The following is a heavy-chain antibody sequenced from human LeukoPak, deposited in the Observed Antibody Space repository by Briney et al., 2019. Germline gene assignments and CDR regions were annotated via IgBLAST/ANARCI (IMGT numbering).Heavy chain of an antibody. CDR2: IKQDGSEK. V-gene: IGHV3-7*05. Sequence: GGSLRLSCAASGFTFSSYWMSWVRQAPGKRLDWVTNIKQDGSEKYYVDSVKGRFTISRDNAKNSLYLQMNSLRAQDTAVYYCARDFTLGYSGYDGDYWGQGTLVTVSS. CDR3: ARDFTLGYSGYDGDY. J-gene: IGHJ4*02. CDR1: GFTFSSYW. D-gene: IGHD5-12*01.